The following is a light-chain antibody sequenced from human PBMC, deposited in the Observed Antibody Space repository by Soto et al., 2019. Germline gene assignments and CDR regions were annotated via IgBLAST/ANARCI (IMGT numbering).Light chain of an antibody. Sequence: DIQMTQSPSTLSASVGDTVTNTCRASQSVSRWLARYQQKPGKAPRLLVYDASTLAIGVPSRFSGSGSGTELTLTITSLQPDDFGTYHCQQYNSYSPTFGPGTKV. CDR3: QQYNSYSPT. V-gene: IGKV1-5*01. CDR2: DAS. CDR1: QSVSRW. J-gene: IGKJ1*01.